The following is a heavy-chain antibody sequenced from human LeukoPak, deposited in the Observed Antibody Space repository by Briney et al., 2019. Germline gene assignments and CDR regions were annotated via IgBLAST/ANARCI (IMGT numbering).Heavy chain of an antibody. CDR2: MNPNSGNT. D-gene: IGHD3-22*01. CDR3: ARGNYYDSSGTLSFDY. V-gene: IGHV1-8*01. Sequence: ASVKVSCKASGYTFTSYDINWVRQATGQGLEWMGWMNPNSGNTGYAQKFQGSVTMTRNTSISTAYMELSSLRSEDTAVYYCARGNYYDSSGTLSFDYWGQGTLVTVSS. J-gene: IGHJ4*02. CDR1: GYTFTSYD.